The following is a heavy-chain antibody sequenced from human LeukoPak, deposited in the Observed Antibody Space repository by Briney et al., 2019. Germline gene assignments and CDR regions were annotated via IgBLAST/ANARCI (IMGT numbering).Heavy chain of an antibody. CDR1: GFTFSSYA. Sequence: GGSLRLSCAASGFTFSSYAVSWVRQAPGKGLEWVSAISGSGGSTYYADSVKGRFTISRDNSKNTLYLQMNSLRAEDTAVYYCAKAPNYYDSSGCDYWGQGTLVTVSS. V-gene: IGHV3-23*01. CDR3: AKAPNYYDSSGCDY. CDR2: ISGSGGST. D-gene: IGHD3-22*01. J-gene: IGHJ4*02.